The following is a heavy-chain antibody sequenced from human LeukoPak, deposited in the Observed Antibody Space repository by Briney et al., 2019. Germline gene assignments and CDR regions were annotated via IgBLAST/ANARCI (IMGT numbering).Heavy chain of an antibody. Sequence: SETLSLTCTVSGGSISSYYWSWIRQPAGKGLEWIGRIYTSGSTNYNPSLKSRVTMSVDTSKNQFSLKLSSVTAADTAVYYCATLWFGGYYYYYMDVWGKGTTVTVSS. D-gene: IGHD3-10*01. CDR1: GGSISSYY. J-gene: IGHJ6*03. CDR3: ATLWFGGYYYYYMDV. CDR2: IYTSGST. V-gene: IGHV4-4*07.